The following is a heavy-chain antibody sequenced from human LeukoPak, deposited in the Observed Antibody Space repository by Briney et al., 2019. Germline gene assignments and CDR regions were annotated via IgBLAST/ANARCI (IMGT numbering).Heavy chain of an antibody. CDR3: ARGQLRFLDY. J-gene: IGHJ4*02. CDR1: RGTFSSYA. Sequence: SVKVSCKASRGTFSSYAISWVRQAPGQGLEWMGGIIPIFGTANYAQKFQGRVTITADKSTSTAYMELRSLRSDDTAVYYCARGQLRFLDYWGQGTLVTVSS. V-gene: IGHV1-69*06. D-gene: IGHD3-3*01. CDR2: IIPIFGTA.